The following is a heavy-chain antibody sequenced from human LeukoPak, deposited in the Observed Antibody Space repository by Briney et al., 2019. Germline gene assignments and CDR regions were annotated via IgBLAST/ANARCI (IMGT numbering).Heavy chain of an antibody. CDR1: GFTFSSYG. Sequence: GGSLRLSCAASGFTFSSYGMHWVRQAPGKGLEWVAVISYDGSNKYYADSVKGRFTISRDNSKNTLYLQMNSLRAEDTAVYYCAKELDSGYVPFDYWGQGTLVTVSS. V-gene: IGHV3-30*18. CDR3: AKELDSGYVPFDY. D-gene: IGHD5-12*01. CDR2: ISYDGSNK. J-gene: IGHJ4*02.